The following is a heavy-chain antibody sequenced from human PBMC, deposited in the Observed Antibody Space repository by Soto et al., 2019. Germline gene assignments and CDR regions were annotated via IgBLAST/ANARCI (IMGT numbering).Heavy chain of an antibody. CDR2: ISYDGSKK. Sequence: QVQLLESGGGVVQPGRSLRLSCAASGFTFSSYGMHWVRQAPGKGLEWVAVISYDGSKKYYADSVRGRFTISRDNSKKTLHLQMNSLRPEEAAVYYCADEVGLGYWGHGTLVTVSS. D-gene: IGHD2-15*01. V-gene: IGHV3-30*18. CDR1: GFTFSSYG. CDR3: ADEVGLGY. J-gene: IGHJ4*01.